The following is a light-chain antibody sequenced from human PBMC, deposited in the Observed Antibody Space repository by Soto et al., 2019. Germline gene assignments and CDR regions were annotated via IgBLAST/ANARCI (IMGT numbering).Light chain of an antibody. CDR3: PQANSISLT. CDR1: QDISSW. J-gene: IGKJ4*01. CDR2: AAS. Sequence: DIQMTQSPSSVSASVGDRVTITCRASQDISSWLAWYQQKPGKAPKLLIYAASSLQSGVPSRFSGSGSGTDFTLTISSLQPEDFATYYSPQANSISLTFGGETNVDIK. V-gene: IGKV1-12*01.